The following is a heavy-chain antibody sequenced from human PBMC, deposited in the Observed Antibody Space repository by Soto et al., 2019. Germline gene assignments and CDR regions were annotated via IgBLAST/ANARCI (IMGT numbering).Heavy chain of an antibody. CDR2: INPNSGGT. D-gene: IGHD2-2*02. J-gene: IGHJ4*02. CDR1: GYTFTGYY. Sequence: GASVKVSCKASGYTFTGYYMHWVRQAPGQGLERMGWINPNSGGTNYAQKFQGWVTMTRDTSISTAYMELSSLRSDDTAVYYCAIYIPLGYWGQGTLVTVSS. V-gene: IGHV1-2*04. CDR3: AIYIPLGY.